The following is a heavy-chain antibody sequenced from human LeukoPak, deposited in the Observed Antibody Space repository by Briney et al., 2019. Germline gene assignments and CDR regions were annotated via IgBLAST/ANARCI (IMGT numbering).Heavy chain of an antibody. V-gene: IGHV1-69*13. CDR2: IIPIFDTA. J-gene: IGHJ6*02. Sequence: GASVKVSCKAFGGTFSSYSISWVRQAPGQGLEWMGGIIPIFDTADYAQKFQGRVTITADESTSTAYMELSSLRSEDTAVFYCARISLGAIWGYYYGMDVWGQGTTVTVSS. CDR1: GGTFSSYS. CDR3: ARISLGAIWGYYYGMDV. D-gene: IGHD1-26*01.